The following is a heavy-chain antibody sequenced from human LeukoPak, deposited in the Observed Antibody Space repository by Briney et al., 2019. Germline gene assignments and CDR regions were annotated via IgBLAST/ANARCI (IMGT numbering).Heavy chain of an antibody. CDR1: GGTFSSYS. CDR3: ASEGNYDSSGYSRYNYYYMDV. V-gene: IGHV1-69*05. D-gene: IGHD3-22*01. J-gene: IGHJ6*03. Sequence: SVKVSCKGSGGTFSSYSISWVRQAPGKGLEWMGGIIPAFGTAHYAQKFQGRVAFTTDESTTTAYMELRSLRSEDTAVYYCASEGNYDSSGYSRYNYYYMDVWGKGTAVTVSS. CDR2: IIPAFGTA.